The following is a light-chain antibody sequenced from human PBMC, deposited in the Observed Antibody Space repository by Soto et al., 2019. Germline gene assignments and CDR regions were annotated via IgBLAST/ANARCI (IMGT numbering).Light chain of an antibody. CDR3: QHYNSYSEA. J-gene: IGKJ1*01. CDR2: KAS. Sequence: DLQITQSPSTPSGSLRGRVTITFRASQTISSWLAWYQQKPGKAPKLLIYKASTLKSGVPSRFSGSGSGIEFTLTISSLQPDDFATYYCQHYNSYSEAFGQGTKV. CDR1: QTISSW. V-gene: IGKV1-5*03.